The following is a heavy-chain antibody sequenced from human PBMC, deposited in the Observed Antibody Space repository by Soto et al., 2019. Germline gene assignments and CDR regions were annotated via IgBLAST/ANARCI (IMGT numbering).Heavy chain of an antibody. CDR1: GCTFTNYT. J-gene: IGHJ4*02. CDR2: ISSSSDYI. CDR3: ARARVYATGPLDF. V-gene: IGHV3-21*06. Sequence: XGSLILSCAASGCTFTNYTMNWVRQAPGKGLEWVSSISSSSDYIYYADSMKGRVTISRDNAKNSLLLDMNSLTGEDTAVYYCARARVYATGPLDFWGQGTLVTVSS. D-gene: IGHD6-13*01.